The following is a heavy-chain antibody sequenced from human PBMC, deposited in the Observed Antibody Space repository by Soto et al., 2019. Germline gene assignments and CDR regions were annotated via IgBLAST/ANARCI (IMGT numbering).Heavy chain of an antibody. D-gene: IGHD3-16*01. CDR3: ARASGGRKIDY. V-gene: IGHV4-34*01. J-gene: IGHJ4*02. CDR2: INHSGST. Sequence: NPSETLSLTCAVYGGSFSGYYWSWIRQPPGKGLEWIGEINHSGSTNYNPSLKSRVTISVDTSKNQFSLKLSSVTAADTAVYYCARASGGRKIDYWGQGTLVTVSS. CDR1: GGSFSGYY.